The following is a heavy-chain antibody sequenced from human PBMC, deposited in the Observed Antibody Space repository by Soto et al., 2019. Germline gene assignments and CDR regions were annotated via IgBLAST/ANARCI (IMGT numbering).Heavy chain of an antibody. CDR3: ARDLSKIAAACRELYYYYGMYV. CDR2: IIPIFGTA. Sequence: SVKVSCKASGGTFSSYAISWVRQAPGQGLEWMGGIIPIFGTANYAQKLQGRGTITADESTSTTYMELSSLRSEYTAVYYCARDLSKIAAACRELYYYYGMYVCGQATTVTVSS. J-gene: IGHJ6*02. D-gene: IGHD6-13*01. V-gene: IGHV1-69*13. CDR1: GGTFSSYA.